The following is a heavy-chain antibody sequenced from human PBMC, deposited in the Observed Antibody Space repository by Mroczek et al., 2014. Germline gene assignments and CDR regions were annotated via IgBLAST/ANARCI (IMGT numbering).Heavy chain of an antibody. J-gene: IGHJ3*02. D-gene: IGHD6-6*01. V-gene: IGHV4-4*07. CDR2: IYTSGST. CDR3: ARDSSEIPPQIYREYAFDI. CDR1: GGSISSYY. Sequence: QVQLQQWGPGLVKPSETLSLTCTVSGGSISSYYWSWIRQPAGKGLEWIGRIYTSGSTNXNPSLKSRVTMSVDTSKNQFSLKLSSVTAADTAVYYCARDSSEIPPQIYREYAFDIWGQGTMVTVSS.